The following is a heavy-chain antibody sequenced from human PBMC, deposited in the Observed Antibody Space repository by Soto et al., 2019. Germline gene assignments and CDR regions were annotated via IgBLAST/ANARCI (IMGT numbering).Heavy chain of an antibody. D-gene: IGHD3-9*01. Sequence: ASVKVSCKASGYTFTSYYIHWVRQAPGQGLEWMGWISAYNGNTNYAQKLQGRVTMTTDTSTSTAYMELRSLRSDDTAVYYCARDGGDILTGYYVVDDYWGQGTLVTVSS. CDR2: ISAYNGNT. CDR3: ARDGGDILTGYYVVDDY. CDR1: GYTFTSYY. V-gene: IGHV1-18*04. J-gene: IGHJ4*02.